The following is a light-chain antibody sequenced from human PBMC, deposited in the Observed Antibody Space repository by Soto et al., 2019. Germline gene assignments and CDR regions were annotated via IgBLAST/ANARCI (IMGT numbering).Light chain of an antibody. CDR3: SSSAGIYHYLV. CDR1: SSDIGGYNS. Sequence: QSVLTQPPSASGSPGQSVTISCTGTSSDIGGYNSVSWYQQHPGKAPRLMIYEVNKGPSGVPDRFSGSKSGYTASLTVSGLQTEDEAFYYCSSSAGIYHYLVFGGGTKVTVL. V-gene: IGLV2-8*01. J-gene: IGLJ3*02. CDR2: EVN.